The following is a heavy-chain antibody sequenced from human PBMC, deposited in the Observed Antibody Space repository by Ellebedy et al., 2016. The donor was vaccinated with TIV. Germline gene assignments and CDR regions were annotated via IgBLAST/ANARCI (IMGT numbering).Heavy chain of an antibody. CDR1: GFTFDHYT. CDR2: ITWDENR. D-gene: IGHD6-13*01. CDR3: AKDMGSSSWLDY. Sequence: PGGSLRLSCTASGFTFDHYTIHWVRQAPEKGLEWVSLITWDENREYVDSVKGRFTISRDNSRRTVFLQMNSLRSDDTGLYFCAKDMGSSSWLDYWGQGTLVTVSS. J-gene: IGHJ4*02. V-gene: IGHV3-43*01.